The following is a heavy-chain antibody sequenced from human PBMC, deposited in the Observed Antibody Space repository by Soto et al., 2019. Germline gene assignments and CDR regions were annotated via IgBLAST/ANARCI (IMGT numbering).Heavy chain of an antibody. V-gene: IGHV1-18*01. CDR2: INTYNGNT. D-gene: IGHD2-8*01. CDR3: AMVNVSETPGPPDG. J-gene: IGHJ6*02. CDR1: GYTFTRYG. Sequence: QVQLVQSGAEVKNPGASVKVSCKASGYTFTRYGIGWARQAPGQGLEWMGWINTYNGNTNYAENVQGRVTMTTDTSASTADMEPRSLRSNDTAIYYWAMVNVSETPGPPDGWCQGTTVIVSS.